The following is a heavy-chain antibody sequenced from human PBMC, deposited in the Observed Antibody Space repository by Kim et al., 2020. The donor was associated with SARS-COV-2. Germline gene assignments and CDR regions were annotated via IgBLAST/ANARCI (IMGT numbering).Heavy chain of an antibody. Sequence: GGSLRLSCAASGFTFSSYDMHWVRQATGKGLEWVSAIGTAGDTYYPGSVKGRFTISRENAKNSLYLQMNSLRAGDTAVYYCARTRSGSHLYWYFDLWGRGTLVTVSS. J-gene: IGHJ2*01. CDR1: GFTFSSYD. D-gene: IGHD1-26*01. CDR2: IGTAGDT. CDR3: ARTRSGSHLYWYFDL. V-gene: IGHV3-13*01.